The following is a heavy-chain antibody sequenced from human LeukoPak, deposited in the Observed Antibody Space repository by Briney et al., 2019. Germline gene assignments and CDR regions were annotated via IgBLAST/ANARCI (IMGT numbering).Heavy chain of an antibody. V-gene: IGHV1-69*04. CDR2: IIPILGIA. D-gene: IGHD4-17*01. J-gene: IGHJ3*02. CDR3: ARGEATVTTFECTFDI. Sequence: GASVKVSCKASGGTFISYAISWVRQAPGQGLEWMGRIIPILGIANYAQKFQGRVTITADKSTSTAYMELSSLRSEDTAVYYCARGEATVTTFECTFDIWGQGTMVTVSS. CDR1: GGTFISYA.